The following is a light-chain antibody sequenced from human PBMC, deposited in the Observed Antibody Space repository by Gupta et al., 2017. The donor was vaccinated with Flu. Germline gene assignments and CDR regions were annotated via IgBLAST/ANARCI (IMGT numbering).Light chain of an antibody. J-gene: IGLJ3*02. Sequence: QSALTQPASVSGSPGQCITLSCTGSSSDVGGYNYVSWYQQHPGKAPKLMIYDISNRPSGVSNRFSGSKSGNTASLTISGLQAEDEADYYCSSYTSSSTLVFGGGTKLTVL. CDR2: DIS. CDR3: SSYTSSSTLV. CDR1: SSDVGGYNY. V-gene: IGLV2-14*01.